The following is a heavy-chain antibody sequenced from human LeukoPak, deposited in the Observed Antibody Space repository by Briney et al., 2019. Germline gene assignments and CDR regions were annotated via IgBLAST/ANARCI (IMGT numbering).Heavy chain of an antibody. CDR2: ISAYNGNT. CDR1: GYAFTSYG. Sequence: ASVRVSCKASGYAFTSYGISWVRQAPGQGLEWMGWISAYNGNTNYAQKLQGRVTMTTDTSTSTAYMELSRLRSDDTAVYYCARLVGVGSGCSPWGQGTLVTVSS. CDR3: ARLVGVGSGCSP. V-gene: IGHV1-18*01. J-gene: IGHJ4*02. D-gene: IGHD6-19*01.